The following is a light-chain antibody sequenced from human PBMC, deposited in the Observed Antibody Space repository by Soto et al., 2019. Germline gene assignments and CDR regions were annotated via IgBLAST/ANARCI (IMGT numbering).Light chain of an antibody. CDR2: EVS. V-gene: IGLV2-14*01. Sequence: QSGMTQHPSVSVSPRQSITISCTGTSSDVGGYNYVSWYQQHPGKAPKLIIYEVSNRPSEISNRFSGSKSGNTASLTISGLQAEDEADYYCSSYTSDSTYVFGTGTKVTVL. CDR3: SSYTSDSTYV. CDR1: SSDVGGYNY. J-gene: IGLJ1*01.